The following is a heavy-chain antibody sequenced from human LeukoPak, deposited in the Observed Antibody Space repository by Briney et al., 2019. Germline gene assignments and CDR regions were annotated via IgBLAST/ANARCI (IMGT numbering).Heavy chain of an antibody. V-gene: IGHV4-39*07. J-gene: IGHJ6*03. D-gene: IGHD3-9*01. CDR2: IYYSGRT. Sequence: SETLSLTCTVSAGSISSSSYYWGWIRQPPGKGLEWIGSIYYSGRTYYNPSLKSRVTISVDTSKNQFSLKLSSVTAADTAVYYCARLSGPGRPLLRYFDWLPNWYYYYYMDVWGKGTTVTVSS. CDR1: AGSISSSSYY. CDR3: ARLSGPGRPLLRYFDWLPNWYYYYYMDV.